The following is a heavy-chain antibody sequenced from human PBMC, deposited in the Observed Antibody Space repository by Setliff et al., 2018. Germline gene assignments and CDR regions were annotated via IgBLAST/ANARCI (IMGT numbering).Heavy chain of an antibody. Sequence: SETLSLTCTVSGGFFSSGGYYWNWIRQHPGKGLEWIGYIYYSGTTYSNPTLKSRVTISVDTSKSQFSLNLTSVTAADTVIYYCARVRWDRESFDIWGQGTMVTVSS. D-gene: IGHD1-26*01. CDR2: IYYSGTT. CDR3: ARVRWDRESFDI. V-gene: IGHV4-31*03. J-gene: IGHJ3*02. CDR1: GGFFSSGGYY.